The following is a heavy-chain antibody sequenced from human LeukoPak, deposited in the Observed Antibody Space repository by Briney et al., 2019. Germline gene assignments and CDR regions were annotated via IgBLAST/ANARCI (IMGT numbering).Heavy chain of an antibody. J-gene: IGHJ6*02. D-gene: IGHD2-2*02. CDR1: GGSISSSTYY. CDR2: IYYSGST. Sequence: SETLSLTCTVSGGSISSSTYYWAWIRQPPGKGLEWIGSIYYSGSTYYSPSLKSRVTISVDTSKNQFSLKLSSVTAADTAVYYSVRYCSSVSCYNYDGMDVWGHGTTVTVSS. CDR3: VRYCSSVSCYNYDGMDV. V-gene: IGHV4-39*01.